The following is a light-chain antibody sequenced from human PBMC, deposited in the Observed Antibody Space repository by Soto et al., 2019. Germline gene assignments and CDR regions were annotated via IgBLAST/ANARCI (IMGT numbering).Light chain of an antibody. J-gene: IGKJ1*01. V-gene: IGKV1-5*01. Sequence: DIQMTQSPSTLSASVGDRVTITCRASQSITSGLAWYQQKPVKAPKLLIYDASSFQSGVPSRFSGSGSGTEFTLTITSLQPDDFATYYCQQYNSPWTFGQGTKVEIK. CDR3: QQYNSPWT. CDR1: QSITSG. CDR2: DAS.